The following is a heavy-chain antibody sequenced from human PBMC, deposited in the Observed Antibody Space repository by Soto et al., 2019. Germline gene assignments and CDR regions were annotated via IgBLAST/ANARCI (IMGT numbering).Heavy chain of an antibody. CDR2: MNPNSGNT. CDR1: GYTFTSYD. CDR3: AKDKANDGMDV. Sequence: QVQLVQSGAEVKKPGASVKVSCKASGYTFTSYDINWVRQATGQGLEWMGWMNPNSGNTVYAQKFQGRVTMTRNTSITTAYMELSSMRSEDTAVYYCAKDKANDGMDVWGQGTTVTVSS. J-gene: IGHJ6*02. V-gene: IGHV1-8*01.